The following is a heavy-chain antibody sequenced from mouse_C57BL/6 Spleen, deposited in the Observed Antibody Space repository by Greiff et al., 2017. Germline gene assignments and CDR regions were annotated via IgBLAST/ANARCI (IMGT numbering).Heavy chain of an antibody. CDR1: GYTFTSYW. CDR2: IDPSDSET. CDR3: ARRYSYAMDY. V-gene: IGHV1-52*01. J-gene: IGHJ4*01. D-gene: IGHD2-12*01. Sequence: QVQLQQPGAELVRPGSSVKLSCEASGYTFTSYWMHWVKQRPIQGLEWIGNIDPSDSETHYNQKFKDKATLTVDNSSSTAYMQLSSLTSEDSAVYYCARRYSYAMDYWGQGTSVTVSS.